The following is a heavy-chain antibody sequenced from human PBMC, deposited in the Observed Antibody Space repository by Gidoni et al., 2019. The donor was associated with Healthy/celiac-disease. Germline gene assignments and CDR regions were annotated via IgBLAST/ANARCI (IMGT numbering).Heavy chain of an antibody. J-gene: IGHJ4*02. V-gene: IGHV3-30*02. CDR2: IRYDGSNK. CDR3: AKAPPSYSYIDY. CDR1: GFTFSSYG. D-gene: IGHD1-26*01. Sequence: QVQLVESGGGVVQPGGSLRLSCAASGFTFSSYGMHWVRQAPGKGLEWVAVIRYDGSNKYYADSVKGRFTISRDNSKNTLYLQMNSLRAEDTAVYYCAKAPPSYSYIDYWGQGTLVTVSS.